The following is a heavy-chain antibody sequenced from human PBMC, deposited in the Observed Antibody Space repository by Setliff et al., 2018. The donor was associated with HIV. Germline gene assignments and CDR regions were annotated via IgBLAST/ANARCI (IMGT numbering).Heavy chain of an antibody. J-gene: IGHJ5*02. CDR3: ARSRTNWFDP. CDR1: GGSISRGSYS. CDR2: ISYTGIT. Sequence: SETLSLTCTVSGGSISRGSYSWGWIRQPPGKGLEWIGSISYTGITNYNPSLKSRVTISVDTSQNQFSLKLTSVTAADTAVYYCARSRTNWFDPWGQGTLVTVSS. V-gene: IGHV4-39*01.